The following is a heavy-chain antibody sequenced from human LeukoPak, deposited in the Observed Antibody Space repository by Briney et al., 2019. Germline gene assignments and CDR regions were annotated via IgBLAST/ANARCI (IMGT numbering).Heavy chain of an antibody. J-gene: IGHJ4*02. CDR3: ARDPNYGEYPTHSDY. V-gene: IGHV3-33*01. CDR1: GFTFSSYG. D-gene: IGHD4-17*01. CDR2: IWYDGSNK. Sequence: GRSLRLSCAASGFTFSSYGMHWVRQAPGKGLEWVAVIWYDGSNKYYADSVKGRFTISRDNSKNTLYLQMNSLRAEDTAVYYCARDPNYGEYPTHSDYWGQGTLVTVSS.